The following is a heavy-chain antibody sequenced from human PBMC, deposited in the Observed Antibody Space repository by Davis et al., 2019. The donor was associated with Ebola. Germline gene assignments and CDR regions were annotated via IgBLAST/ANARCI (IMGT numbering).Heavy chain of an antibody. CDR3: ATHGTVVAGTGLDY. CDR2: ITHGGNT. CDR1: GGSFSGHY. Sequence: MPGGSLRLSCAVYGGSFSGHYWSWIRQPPGKGLEWIGEITHGGNTNYSPSLKSRVTMSTDTSKNQFSLKLSSVTAADTAVYYCATHGTVVAGTGLDYWGQGTLVTVSS. J-gene: IGHJ4*02. D-gene: IGHD6-19*01. V-gene: IGHV4-34*01.